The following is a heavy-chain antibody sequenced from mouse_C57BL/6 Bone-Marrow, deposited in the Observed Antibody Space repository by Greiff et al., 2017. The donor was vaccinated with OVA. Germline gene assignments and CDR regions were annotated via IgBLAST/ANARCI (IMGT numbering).Heavy chain of an antibody. J-gene: IGHJ2*01. CDR1: GYSITSGYY. V-gene: IGHV3-6*01. Sequence: ESGPGLVKPSQSLSLTCSVTGYSITSGYYWNWIRQFPGNKLEWMGYISYDGSNNYNPSLKNRISITRDTSKNQFFLKLNSVTTEDTATYYCARGVTAQATFDYWGQGTTLTVSS. CDR2: ISYDGSN. CDR3: ARGVTAQATFDY. D-gene: IGHD3-2*02.